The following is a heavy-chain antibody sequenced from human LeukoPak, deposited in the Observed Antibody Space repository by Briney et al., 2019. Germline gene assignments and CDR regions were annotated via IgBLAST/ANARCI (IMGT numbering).Heavy chain of an antibody. J-gene: IGHJ6*03. CDR2: IYNSGST. CDR1: GGSVSSYY. D-gene: IGHD3-10*01. CDR3: ARVCVLLSMDV. Sequence: SETLSLTCTFSGGSVSSYYWSWIRQPPGKGLEWIGNIYNSGSTHYNPSLQTRVTISVDTSKNQFSLKLSSVTAADTAVYFCARVCVLLSMDVWGKGTTVTISS. V-gene: IGHV4-59*02.